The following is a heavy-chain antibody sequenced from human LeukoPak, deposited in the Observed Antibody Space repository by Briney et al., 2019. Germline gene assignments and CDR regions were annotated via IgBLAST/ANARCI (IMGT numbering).Heavy chain of an antibody. Sequence: GGSLRLSCAASGFTFSSYAMNWVRQAPGKGLEWVAVISDDGSNKYDADSVKGRFTISRDNSKNTLYLQMNSLRAEDTAVYYCARGGYSYGYAYWGQGTLVTVSS. CDR3: ARGGYSYGYAY. J-gene: IGHJ4*02. CDR1: GFTFSSYA. D-gene: IGHD5-18*01. V-gene: IGHV3-30*04. CDR2: ISDDGSNK.